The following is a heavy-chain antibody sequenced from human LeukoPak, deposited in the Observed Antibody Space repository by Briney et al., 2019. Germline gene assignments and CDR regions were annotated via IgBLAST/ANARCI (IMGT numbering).Heavy chain of an antibody. CDR3: ARDREYYYDSSDHRSFDY. D-gene: IGHD3-22*01. J-gene: IGHJ4*02. CDR1: DGSLSGHY. CDR2: INHSGST. V-gene: IGHV4-34*01. Sequence: SETLSLTCAVYDGSLSGHYWSWIRQTPGKGLEWIGEINHSGSTYYNPSLKSRVTISVDTSKNQFSLKLSSVTAADTAVYYCARDREYYYDSSDHRSFDYWGQGTLVTVSS.